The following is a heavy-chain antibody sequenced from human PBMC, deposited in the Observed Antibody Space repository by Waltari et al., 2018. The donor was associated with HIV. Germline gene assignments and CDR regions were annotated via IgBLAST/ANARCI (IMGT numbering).Heavy chain of an antibody. CDR1: GFSVSDYY. D-gene: IGHD1-1*01. CDR3: ARIGAATGNVHAFDL. Sequence: EVQLVETGGGFIQPGGTLRLSCAVSGFSVSDYYMSWIRQAPGKGLEWVTILDGVEGTYYAESGKGRFTISRDNSKSTVFLQMNSLRVEDTAMYFCARIGAATGNVHAFDLWGLGTMVNVFS. V-gene: IGHV3-53*02. CDR2: LDGVEGT. J-gene: IGHJ3*01.